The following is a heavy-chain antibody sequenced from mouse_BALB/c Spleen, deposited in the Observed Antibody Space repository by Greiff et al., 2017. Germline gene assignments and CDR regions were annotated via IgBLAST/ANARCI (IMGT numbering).Heavy chain of an antibody. Sequence: QVQLQQSGPELVKPGASVRISCKASGYTFTSYYIHWVKQRPGQGLEWIGWIYPGNVNTKYNEKFKGKATLTADKSSSTAYMQLSSLTSEDSAVYFCARSGYDYEGDYWGQGTTLTVSS. D-gene: IGHD2-4*01. CDR2: IYPGNVNT. J-gene: IGHJ2*01. V-gene: IGHV1S56*01. CDR1: GYTFTSYY. CDR3: ARSGYDYEGDY.